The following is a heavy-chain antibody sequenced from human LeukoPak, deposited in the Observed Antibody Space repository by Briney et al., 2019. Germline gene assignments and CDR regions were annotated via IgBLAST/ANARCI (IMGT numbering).Heavy chain of an antibody. Sequence: GGSLRLSCAASGNYWMHWVRQVPGKGLVWVSHINSDGSWTGYTDSVKGRFTISKDNAKNTVYLQMNSLRAEDTAVYYCVSFYETYWGRGTLVTVSS. CDR3: VSFYETY. J-gene: IGHJ4*02. D-gene: IGHD2/OR15-2a*01. CDR2: INSDGSWT. CDR1: GNYW. V-gene: IGHV3-74*01.